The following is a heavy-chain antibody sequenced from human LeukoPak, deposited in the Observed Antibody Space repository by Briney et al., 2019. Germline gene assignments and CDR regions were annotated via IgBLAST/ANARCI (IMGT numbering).Heavy chain of an antibody. CDR2: TSAYNGNT. Sequence: ASVKVSCKASGYTFTSYGISWVRQAPGQGLAWMGWTSAYNGNTNYAQKLQGRVTMTTDTSTSTAYMELRSLRSDDTAVYYCARVSCSSTSCYLSPRRYHMDVWGKGTTVTVSS. CDR3: ARVSCSSTSCYLSPRRYHMDV. D-gene: IGHD2-2*01. J-gene: IGHJ6*03. V-gene: IGHV1-18*01. CDR1: GYTFTSYG.